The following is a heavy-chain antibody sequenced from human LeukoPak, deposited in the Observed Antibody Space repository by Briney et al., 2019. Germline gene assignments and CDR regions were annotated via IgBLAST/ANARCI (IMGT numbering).Heavy chain of an antibody. D-gene: IGHD6-19*01. CDR3: ARGRYSSGWYWGGVFDI. Sequence: KPSETLSLTCAVYGGSFSGYYWSWIRQPPGKGLEWIGEINHSGSTNYNPSLKSRVTISVDTSKNQFSLKLSSVTAADTAVYYCARGRYSSGWYWGGVFDIWGQGTMVTVSS. J-gene: IGHJ3*02. CDR2: INHSGST. V-gene: IGHV4-34*01. CDR1: GGSFSGYY.